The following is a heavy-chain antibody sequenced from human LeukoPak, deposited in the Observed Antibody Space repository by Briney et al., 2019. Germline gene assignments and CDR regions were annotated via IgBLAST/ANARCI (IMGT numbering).Heavy chain of an antibody. Sequence: ASVKVSCKVSGYTLTELSMHLVRQAPGKGLEWMGGFDPEDGETIYAQKFQGRVTMTEDTSTDTAYMELSSLRSEDTAVYYCATPAGDSYGIVFDYWGQGTLVTVSS. CDR2: FDPEDGET. D-gene: IGHD5-18*01. CDR3: ATPAGDSYGIVFDY. J-gene: IGHJ4*02. CDR1: GYTLTELS. V-gene: IGHV1-24*01.